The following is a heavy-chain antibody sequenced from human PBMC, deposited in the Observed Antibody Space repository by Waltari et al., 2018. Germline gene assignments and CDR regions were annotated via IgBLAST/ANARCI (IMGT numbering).Heavy chain of an antibody. J-gene: IGHJ4*02. D-gene: IGHD2-15*01. Sequence: EVQLLESGGGLVQPGESLRLSCPASGFPLSNYPMSWVRQAPGKGREWVSSISGSGDGTYYADSVRGRFTISRDNSMNTLFLQLNSLGAEDMAVYYCAKRDRQFASTPFFDYWGQGTLVTVSS. CDR1: GFPLSNYP. CDR3: AKRDRQFASTPFFDY. CDR2: ISGSGDGT. V-gene: IGHV3-23*01.